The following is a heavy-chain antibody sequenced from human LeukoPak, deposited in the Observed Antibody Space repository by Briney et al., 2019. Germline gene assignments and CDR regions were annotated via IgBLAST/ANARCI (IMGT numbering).Heavy chain of an antibody. CDR1: GYTFTSYG. J-gene: IGHJ6*02. Sequence: ASVKVSCKASGYTFTSYGISWVRQAPGQGLEWMGWISAYNGNTNYAQKLQGRVTMTTDTSTSTAYMELRSLRSDDTAVYYCARDPRGYSYGPYYYYYGMDVWGQGTTVTVSS. D-gene: IGHD5-18*01. V-gene: IGHV1-18*01. CDR3: ARDPRGYSYGPYYYYYGMDV. CDR2: ISAYNGNT.